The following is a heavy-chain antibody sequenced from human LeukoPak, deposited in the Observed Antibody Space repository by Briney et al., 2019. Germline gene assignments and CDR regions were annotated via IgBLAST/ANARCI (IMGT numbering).Heavy chain of an antibody. D-gene: IGHD3-10*01. CDR2: IKQDGSEK. CDR1: GFTFSSYW. V-gene: IGHV3-7*01. CDR3: ARIWFGEGDWFDP. Sequence: GGSLRLSCAASGFTFSSYWMSWVRQAPGKGLEWVANIKQDGSEKYYVDSVKGRFTISRDNAKNSLYLQMNSLRAEDTAVYYCARIWFGEGDWFDPWGQGTLVTVSS. J-gene: IGHJ5*02.